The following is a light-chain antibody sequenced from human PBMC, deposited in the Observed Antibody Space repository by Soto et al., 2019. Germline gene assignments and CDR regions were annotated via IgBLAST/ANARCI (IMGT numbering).Light chain of an antibody. CDR3: QQSYSTPRT. CDR1: QSISSY. CDR2: AAC. Sequence: DIQMTQSPSSLSAPVGDRVTITCRASQSISSYLNWYQQKPGKAPKLLIYAACSLQSGVPSRFSGSGSGTDFTLTISSLQPEDFATYYCQQSYSTPRTFGQGTKVDIK. V-gene: IGKV1-39*01. J-gene: IGKJ1*01.